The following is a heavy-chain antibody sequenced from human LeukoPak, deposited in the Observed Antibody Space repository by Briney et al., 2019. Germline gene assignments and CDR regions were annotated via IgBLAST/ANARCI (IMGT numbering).Heavy chain of an antibody. J-gene: IGHJ4*02. Sequence: SETLSLTCTVSGGSTSSGDYYWSWIHQPPGKGLEWIGYIYYSGSTYYNPSLKSRVTIAVDTSKNQFSLKLSSVTAADTAVYYCARYQPPEENVVVVAATESQTFDYWGQGTLVTVSS. CDR2: IYYSGST. D-gene: IGHD2-15*01. V-gene: IGHV4-30-4*01. CDR3: ARYQPPEENVVVVAATESQTFDY. CDR1: GGSTSSGDYY.